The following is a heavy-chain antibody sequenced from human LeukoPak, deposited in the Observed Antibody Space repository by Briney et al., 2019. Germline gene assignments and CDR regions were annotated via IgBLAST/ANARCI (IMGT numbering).Heavy chain of an antibody. Sequence: GGSLRLSCAASGFTFSDYAMSWVRQAPGKGLEWVSGISGSGGSTYYADSVKGRFTISRDNAKNSLYLQMNSLRAEDTAVYYCAANNWNVDYWGQGTLVTVSS. V-gene: IGHV3-23*01. CDR3: AANNWNVDY. D-gene: IGHD1-1*01. CDR1: GFTFSDYA. J-gene: IGHJ4*02. CDR2: ISGSGGST.